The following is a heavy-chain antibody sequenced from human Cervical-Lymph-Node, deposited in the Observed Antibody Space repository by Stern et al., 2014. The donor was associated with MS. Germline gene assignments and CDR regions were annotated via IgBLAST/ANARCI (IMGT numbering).Heavy chain of an antibody. V-gene: IGHV3-33*01. CDR3: ATDGMDV. Sequence: VQLLQSGGDIVQPGRSLRLSCAVSGFTFSNYAMHWVRQAPGKGLEWVAVIWYDGSKKYYGDSVRGRFSISRDNSKNTLFLQMNSLRADDTAVYYCATDGMDVWGQGTTVIVSS. J-gene: IGHJ6*02. CDR2: IWYDGSKK. CDR1: GFTFSNYA.